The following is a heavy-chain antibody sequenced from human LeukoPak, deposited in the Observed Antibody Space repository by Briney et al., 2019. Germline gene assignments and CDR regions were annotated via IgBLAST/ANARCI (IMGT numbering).Heavy chain of an antibody. CDR1: GYTFTSND. V-gene: IGHV1-8*01. D-gene: IGHD6-19*01. CDR2: LNPNSGNT. CDR3: AKMTVSGRDNWFDP. Sequence: ASVKVSCKDSGYTFTSNDINWVRQATGPGLEWMGWLNPNSGNTGYAQKFQGRVTITRNTSINTAYMELSSLRSEDTAVYYCAKMTVSGRDNWFDPWGQGTLVTVSS. J-gene: IGHJ5*02.